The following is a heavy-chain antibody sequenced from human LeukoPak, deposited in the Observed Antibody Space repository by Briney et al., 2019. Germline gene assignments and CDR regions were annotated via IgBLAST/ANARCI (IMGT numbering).Heavy chain of an antibody. J-gene: IGHJ5*02. CDR1: GVPISHFY. CDR3: ARGTKTGNTVLEWES. Sequence: SETPSLTCTVSGVPISHFYWSWIRKPPGRGLEYIGYIYKNGSNYNPSLKSRVTISVDTSANPFSLKLRSVTAADTAVYYCARGTKTGNTVLEWESWGQGSVVTVSS. V-gene: IGHV4-59*01. CDR2: IYKNGS. D-gene: IGHD2/OR15-2a*01.